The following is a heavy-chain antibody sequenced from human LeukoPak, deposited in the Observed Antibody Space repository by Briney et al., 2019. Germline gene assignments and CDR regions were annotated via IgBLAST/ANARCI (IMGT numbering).Heavy chain of an antibody. Sequence: PSETLPLTCAVYGGSFSGYYWSWIRQPPGKGLEWIGEINHSGSTNYNPSLKSRVTISVDTSKNQFSLKLSSVTAADTAVYYCARGPVESGAFDIWGQGTMVTVSS. CDR2: INHSGST. CDR1: GGSFSGYY. J-gene: IGHJ3*02. V-gene: IGHV4-34*01. D-gene: IGHD2-15*01. CDR3: ARGPVESGAFDI.